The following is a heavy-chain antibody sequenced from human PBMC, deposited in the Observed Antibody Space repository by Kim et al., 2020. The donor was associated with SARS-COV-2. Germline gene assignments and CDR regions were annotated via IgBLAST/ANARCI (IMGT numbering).Heavy chain of an antibody. J-gene: IGHJ4*02. V-gene: IGHV4-34*01. CDR3: ARGNPRVGALRY. D-gene: IGHD1-26*01. Sequence: NYNPFLKSRVTISVDTSKNQFSLKLSSVTAADTAVYYCARGNPRVGALRYWCQGTLVTVSS.